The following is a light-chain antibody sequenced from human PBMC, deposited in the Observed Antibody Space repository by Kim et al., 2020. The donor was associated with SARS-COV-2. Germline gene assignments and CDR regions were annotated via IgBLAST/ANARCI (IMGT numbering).Light chain of an antibody. J-gene: IGLJ3*02. Sequence: GPKVTISCSGSNSNIENNYVSWYQQLPGTAPKLLIYDNNKRPSGIPDRFSGSKSDTSATLGITGLQTGDEADYYCGTWDGSLSAAVFGGGTQLTVL. CDR2: DNN. CDR1: NSNIENNY. V-gene: IGLV1-51*01. CDR3: GTWDGSLSAAV.